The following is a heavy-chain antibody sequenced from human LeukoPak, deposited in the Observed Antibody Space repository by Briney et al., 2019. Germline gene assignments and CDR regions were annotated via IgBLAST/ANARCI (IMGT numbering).Heavy chain of an antibody. CDR1: GVSISSYY. V-gene: IGHV4-59*08. CDR3: ARQHSIYGMDV. D-gene: IGHD3-3*02. Sequence: KPSETLSLTCTVSGVSISSYYWSWIRQPPGKGLEWIGYIYYSGSTNYNPSLKSRVTISVDTSKNQLSLKLSSVTAADTAVYYCARQHSIYGMDVWGQGTTVTVSS. CDR2: IYYSGST. J-gene: IGHJ6*02.